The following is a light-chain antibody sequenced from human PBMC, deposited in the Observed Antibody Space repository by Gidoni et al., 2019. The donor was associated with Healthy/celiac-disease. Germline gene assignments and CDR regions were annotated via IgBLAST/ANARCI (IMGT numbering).Light chain of an antibody. Sequence: SVLTHPPSASGTTAQRVTISCSGSSYNIGSNTVNWYQQLPGTAPKLLIYSNNQRPSGVPDRFSGSKSGTSDSLAISGLQSEDEADYYCGAWDDSLNGPIFGGGTKLTVL. CDR2: SNN. V-gene: IGLV1-44*01. CDR3: GAWDDSLNGPI. CDR1: SYNIGSNT. J-gene: IGLJ2*01.